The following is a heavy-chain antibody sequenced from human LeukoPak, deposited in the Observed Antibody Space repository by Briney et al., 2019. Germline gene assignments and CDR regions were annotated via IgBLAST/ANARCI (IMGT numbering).Heavy chain of an antibody. D-gene: IGHD3-3*01. J-gene: IGHJ4*02. V-gene: IGHV1-2*02. CDR3: ARGNTIFGVESDYFDY. Sequence: ASVKVSCKASGYTFTSYYMHWVRQAPGQGLEWMGWINPSSGGTNFAQKFQGRVTMTRDTSISTVYMELSRLRSDDTAMFYCARGNTIFGVESDYFDYWGQGTLVTVSS. CDR2: INPSSGGT. CDR1: GYTFTSYY.